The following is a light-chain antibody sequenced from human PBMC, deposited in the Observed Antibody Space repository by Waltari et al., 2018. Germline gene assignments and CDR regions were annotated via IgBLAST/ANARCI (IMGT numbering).Light chain of an antibody. CDR2: DAS. V-gene: IGKV3-20*01. CDR1: QSVSRT. CDR3: QKYGTLPAT. J-gene: IGKJ1*01. Sequence: EIVLTQSPGTLSLSQGERDTLSCRASQSVSRTLAWYQQKPGQAPSLLIYDASTRATGIPDRFSGSGSGTDFSLTISRLEPEDSAVYYCQKYGTLPATFGQGTKVEIK.